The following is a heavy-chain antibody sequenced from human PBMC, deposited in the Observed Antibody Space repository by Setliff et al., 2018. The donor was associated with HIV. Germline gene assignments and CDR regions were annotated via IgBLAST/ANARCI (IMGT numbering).Heavy chain of an antibody. CDR3: ARALLRTNTVYGILGNWFDS. J-gene: IGHJ5*01. V-gene: IGHV3-48*03. D-gene: IGHD2-8*01. CDR2: ISGGGRTT. Sequence: PGGSLRLSCAASGFTFIGSEMNWVRQAPGKGLEWVSYISGGGRTTLYADSVKGRFTISRDTAKPSLYLQMNSLRVDDTAVYYCARALLRTNTVYGILGNWFDSWGRGTLVTVSS. CDR1: GFTFIGSE.